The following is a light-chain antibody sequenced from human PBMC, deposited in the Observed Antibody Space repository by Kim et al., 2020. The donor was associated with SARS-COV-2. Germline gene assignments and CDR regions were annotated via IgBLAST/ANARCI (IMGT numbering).Light chain of an antibody. CDR1: KVGDKY. Sequence: PGQTASITCSGDKVGDKYACWYQQKPGQSPVLVIYQDSKRPSGIPERFSGSNSGNTATLTISGTQAMDEADYYCQAWDSSTANWVFGGGTQLTVL. V-gene: IGLV3-1*01. J-gene: IGLJ3*02. CDR2: QDS. CDR3: QAWDSSTANWV.